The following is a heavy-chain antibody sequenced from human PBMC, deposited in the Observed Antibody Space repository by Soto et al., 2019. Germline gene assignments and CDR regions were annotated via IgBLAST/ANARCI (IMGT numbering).Heavy chain of an antibody. V-gene: IGHV1-3*05. CDR2: VNAANGNT. CDR1: GFSFTKNA. Sequence: QVQLVQSGAEEKKPGASVTVSCKASGFSFTKNAIHWVRQAPGQRLEWMGWVNAANGNTKYSQKFQGRVTISRDTSASTAHMELTNLIPEDTAVYYCVRSAVSPFGGLIGPFDSWGQGTLVTVPS. D-gene: IGHD3-16*02. J-gene: IGHJ4*02. CDR3: VRSAVSPFGGLIGPFDS.